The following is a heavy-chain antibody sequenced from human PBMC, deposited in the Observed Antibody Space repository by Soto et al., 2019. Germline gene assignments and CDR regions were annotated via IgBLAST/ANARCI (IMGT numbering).Heavy chain of an antibody. J-gene: IGHJ6*02. CDR1: GFTFSSYW. Sequence: VGSLRLSCAASGFTFSSYWMSWVRQAPGKGLEWVANIKQDGSEKYYVDSVKGRFTISRDNAKNSLYLQMNSLRAEDTAVYYCASVAGPYYYYYYGMDVWGQGTTVTVSS. CDR2: IKQDGSEK. D-gene: IGHD6-19*01. V-gene: IGHV3-7*01. CDR3: ASVAGPYYYYYYGMDV.